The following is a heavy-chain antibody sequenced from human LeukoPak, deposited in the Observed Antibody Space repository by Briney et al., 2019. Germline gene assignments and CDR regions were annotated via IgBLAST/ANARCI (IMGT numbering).Heavy chain of an antibody. J-gene: IGHJ4*02. D-gene: IGHD6-13*01. V-gene: IGHV4-39*07. CDR2: IYYTGST. CDR1: TFSISSSSYY. CDR3: VRDRWRSNWFLDY. Sequence: SETLSLTCNVSTFSISSSSYYWGWIRQPPGKGLEWIGSIYYTGSTYFSPSLKSRVTMSVDTSKNKFSLRLSSVTAADTAVYYCVRDRWRSNWFLDYWGQGTLVSVSS.